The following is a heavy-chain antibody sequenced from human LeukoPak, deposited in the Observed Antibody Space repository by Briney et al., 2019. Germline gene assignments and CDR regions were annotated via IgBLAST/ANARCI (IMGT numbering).Heavy chain of an antibody. V-gene: IGHV3-48*04. CDR1: GFTFSSYS. D-gene: IGHD6-13*01. Sequence: GGSLRLSCSASGFTFSSYSMNWVRRAPGKGLEWVSYISSSSTIYYADSVKGRFTIYRDNAKNSLHLQMNSLRAGDTAVYYCARDRRPSSWLGVGPWGQGTLVTVSS. J-gene: IGHJ5*02. CDR2: ISSSSTI. CDR3: ARDRRPSSWLGVGP.